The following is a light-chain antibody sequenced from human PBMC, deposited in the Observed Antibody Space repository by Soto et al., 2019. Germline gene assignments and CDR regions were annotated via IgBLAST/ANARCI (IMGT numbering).Light chain of an antibody. CDR1: QTLSSRH. V-gene: IGKV3-20*01. J-gene: IGKJ1*01. CDR3: QQYRYSRT. Sequence: VLSTSPGTLSLSPVERATLYRRASQTLSSRHVAWYQQQPGHAPLLLIDGSSSRATDIPEWFSSSGSGTFIIITSSTLEPEDLAIYYCQQYRYSRTFGQGTKVDIK. CDR2: GSS.